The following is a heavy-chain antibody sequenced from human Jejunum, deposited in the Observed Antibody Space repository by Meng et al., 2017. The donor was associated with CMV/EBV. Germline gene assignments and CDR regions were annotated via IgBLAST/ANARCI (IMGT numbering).Heavy chain of an antibody. V-gene: IGHV3-23*01. CDR3: AKGRSLYCLTSACYSRVFDS. D-gene: IGHD5/OR15-5a*01. CDR2: IGTDP. CDR1: FSFSSSA. Sequence: FSFSSSAMSWVRQAPGKGLEWVSLIGTDPYYAEYVKGRFTISRDNSKNTLYLQMNSLRAEDAAVYFCAKGRSLYCLTSACYSRVFDSWGQGTLVTVSS. J-gene: IGHJ4*02.